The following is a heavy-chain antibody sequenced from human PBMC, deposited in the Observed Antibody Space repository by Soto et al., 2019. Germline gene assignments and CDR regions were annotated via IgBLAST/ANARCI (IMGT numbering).Heavy chain of an antibody. V-gene: IGHV3-23*04. CDR3: AKGALPAAIFYYYYGMDV. D-gene: IGHD2-2*01. Sequence: EVQLVESGGGLVQPGGSLRLSCAASGFTFSSYARSWVRQAPGKGLEWVSAISGSGGSTYYADSVKGRFTISRDNSKNTLYLQMNSLRDEDTAVYYCAKGALPAAIFYYYYGMDVWGHGTTVTVSS. J-gene: IGHJ6*02. CDR2: ISGSGGST. CDR1: GFTFSSYA.